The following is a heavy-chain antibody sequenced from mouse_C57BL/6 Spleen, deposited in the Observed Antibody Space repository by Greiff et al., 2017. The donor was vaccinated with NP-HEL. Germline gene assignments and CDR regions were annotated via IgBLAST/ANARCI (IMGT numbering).Heavy chain of an antibody. CDR3: AREGDYGSPSWFAY. V-gene: IGHV1-80*01. CDR1: GYAFSSYW. Sequence: QVQLQQSGAELVKPGASVKISCKASGYAFSSYWMNWVKQRPGKGLEWIGQIYPGDGDTNYNGKFKGKATLTADKSSSTAYMQLSSLTSEDSAVYFCAREGDYGSPSWFAYWGQGTLVTVSA. D-gene: IGHD1-1*01. CDR2: IYPGDGDT. J-gene: IGHJ3*01.